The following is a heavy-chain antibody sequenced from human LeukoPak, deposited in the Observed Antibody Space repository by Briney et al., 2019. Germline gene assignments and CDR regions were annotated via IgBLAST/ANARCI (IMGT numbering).Heavy chain of an antibody. CDR1: GYTFTSYD. CDR3: AREAEYSGSYY. J-gene: IGHJ4*02. V-gene: IGHV1-8*03. D-gene: IGHD1-26*01. Sequence: GASVKVSCKASGYTFTSYDINWVRQATGQGLEWMGWMNPNSGNTGYAQKFQGRVTITRNTSISTAYMELSSLRSEDTAVYYCAREAEYSGSYYWGQGTLVTVSS. CDR2: MNPNSGNT.